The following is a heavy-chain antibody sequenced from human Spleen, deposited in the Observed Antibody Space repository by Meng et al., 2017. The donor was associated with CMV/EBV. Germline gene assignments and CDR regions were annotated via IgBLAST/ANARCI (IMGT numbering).Heavy chain of an antibody. J-gene: IGHJ6*02. CDR3: ARDHSGSYGGTLYYYGMDV. Sequence: SETLSLTCTVSGDSLSGFYWSWIRQPPGKGLEWIGYIYYSGYTNYIPSLKSRATISVDRPKKQFSLELTSVTAADTAVYYCARDHSGSYGGTLYYYGMDVWGQGTTVTVSS. CDR2: IYYSGYT. V-gene: IGHV4-59*01. D-gene: IGHD1-26*01. CDR1: GDSLSGFY.